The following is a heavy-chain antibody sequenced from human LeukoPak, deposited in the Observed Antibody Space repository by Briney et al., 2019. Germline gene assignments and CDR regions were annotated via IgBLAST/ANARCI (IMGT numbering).Heavy chain of an antibody. J-gene: IGHJ6*02. CDR1: GFTFSSYA. CDR3: AKAXGDXXXYYGMDV. V-gene: IGHV3-23*01. CDR2: ISGSGGST. Sequence: GGSLRLSCAASGFTFSSYAMSWVRQAPGKGLEWVSAISGSGGSTYYADSVKGRFTISRDNSKNTLYLQINSLRAEDTAVYYCAKAXGDXXXYYGMDVWGQXTTVTVS.